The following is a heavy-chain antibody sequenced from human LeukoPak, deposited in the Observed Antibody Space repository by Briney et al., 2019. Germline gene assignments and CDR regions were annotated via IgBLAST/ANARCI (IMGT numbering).Heavy chain of an antibody. J-gene: IGHJ5*02. Sequence: GASVKVSCKASGGTFDTYAISWVRQAPGQGLEWVGEIIPTFGLVNYAEDLQGRATITADKSTSTFFMEMTSLRSDDTAMYYCVSSPPVGQLPIISYFDPWGQGTLVTVSS. CDR1: GGTFDTYA. V-gene: IGHV1-69*10. D-gene: IGHD2-2*01. CDR3: VSSPPVGQLPIISYFDP. CDR2: IIPTFGLV.